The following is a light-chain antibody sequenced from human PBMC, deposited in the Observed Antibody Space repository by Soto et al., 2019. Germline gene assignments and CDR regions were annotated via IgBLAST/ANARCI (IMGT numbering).Light chain of an antibody. CDR2: EGS. Sequence: QSALTQPASVSGSPGQSITISCTGTSSDVGSYSLVSWYQQHPGKAPKLMIYEGSKRPSGVSNRFSGSKSGNTAYLTISGLQAEDEADYYCCSYAGSVVFGGGTKLTVL. J-gene: IGLJ2*01. CDR3: CSYAGSVV. CDR1: SSDVGSYSL. V-gene: IGLV2-23*01.